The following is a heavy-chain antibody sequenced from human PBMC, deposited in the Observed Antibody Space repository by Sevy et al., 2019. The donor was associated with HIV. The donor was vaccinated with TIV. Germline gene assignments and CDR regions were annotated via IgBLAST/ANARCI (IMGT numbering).Heavy chain of an antibody. CDR3: ARGENGGWYGDAFDI. Sequence: GGSLRLSCAASGFTFSSYSMNWVRQAPGKGLEWVSYISSSSSTIYYADSVKGRFTISRDNAKNSLYLQMNSLRDEDTAVYYCARGENGGWYGDAFDIWGQWTMVTVSS. CDR1: GFTFSSYS. V-gene: IGHV3-48*02. J-gene: IGHJ3*02. D-gene: IGHD6-19*01. CDR2: ISSSSSTI.